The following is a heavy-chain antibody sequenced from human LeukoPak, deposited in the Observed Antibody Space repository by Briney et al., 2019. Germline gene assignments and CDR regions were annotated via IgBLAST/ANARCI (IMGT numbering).Heavy chain of an antibody. CDR3: LLGFDGYHDS. J-gene: IGHJ5*01. CDR1: GFTFSTYW. Sequence: GGSLRLSCAVSGFTFSTYWIHWGRQTPGKGLDWVSRINPDWSYTSYADSVKGRFTISRDNARNTLYLQMDSLIAEDAAVYYCLLGFDGYHDSWGQGTPVTVSS. CDR2: INPDWSYT. D-gene: IGHD2-8*02. V-gene: IGHV3-74*01.